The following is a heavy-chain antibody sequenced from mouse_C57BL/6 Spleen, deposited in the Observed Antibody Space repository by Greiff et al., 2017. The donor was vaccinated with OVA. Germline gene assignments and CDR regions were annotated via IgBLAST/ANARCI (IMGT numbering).Heavy chain of an antibody. CDR1: GYTFTDHT. CDR2: IYPRDGST. D-gene: IGHD1-1*01. CDR3: ARSYGSSFWYFDV. J-gene: IGHJ1*03. Sequence: VQGVESDAELVKPGASVKITCKVSGYTFTDHTIHWMKQRPEQGLEWIGYIYPRDGSTKYNEKFKGKATLTADKSSSTAYMQLNSLTSEDSAVYFCARSYGSSFWYFDVWGTGTTVTVSS. V-gene: IGHV1-78*01.